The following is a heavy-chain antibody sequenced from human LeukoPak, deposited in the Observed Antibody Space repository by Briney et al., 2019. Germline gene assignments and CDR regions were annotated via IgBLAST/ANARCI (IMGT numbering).Heavy chain of an antibody. V-gene: IGHV3-53*01. Sequence: PGGSLRLSCAASGFTVSSNYMSWVRQAPGKGLEWVSVICSGGGTNYADSVKGRFTISRDNSKNTLYLQMNSLRAEDTGVYYCASYMVRGVTRAFDIWGQGTMVTVSS. CDR3: ASYMVRGVTRAFDI. CDR2: ICSGGGT. J-gene: IGHJ3*02. D-gene: IGHD3-10*01. CDR1: GFTVSSNY.